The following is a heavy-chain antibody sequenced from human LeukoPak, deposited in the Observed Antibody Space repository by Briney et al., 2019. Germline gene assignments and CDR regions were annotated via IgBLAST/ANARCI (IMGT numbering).Heavy chain of an antibody. Sequence: GGSLRLSCAASGFTLSSYWMSWVRQAPGKGLEWVANIKQDGSEKYYVDSVKGRFTISRDNAKNSLYLQMNSLRAEDTAVYFCARGLTTVTNWGQGTLVTVSS. CDR3: ARGLTTVTN. D-gene: IGHD4-17*01. CDR2: IKQDGSEK. CDR1: GFTLSSYW. V-gene: IGHV3-7*03. J-gene: IGHJ4*02.